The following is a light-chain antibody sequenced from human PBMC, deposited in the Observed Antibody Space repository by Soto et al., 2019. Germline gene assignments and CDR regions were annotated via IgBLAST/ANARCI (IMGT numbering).Light chain of an antibody. V-gene: IGLV3-1*01. CDR1: KLGDKH. J-gene: IGLJ2*01. Sequence: SYELTQPPSVSVSPGQTASITCSGDKLGDKHTCWYQQKPGQSPVLVIYQHSQRPSGITERFSGSNSGNTATLTISGTQAMDEADYYCQAWDSSTDVVFGGGTKLTVL. CDR3: QAWDSSTDVV. CDR2: QHS.